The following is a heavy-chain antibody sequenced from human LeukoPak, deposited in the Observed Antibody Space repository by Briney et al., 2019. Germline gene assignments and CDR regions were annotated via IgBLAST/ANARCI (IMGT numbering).Heavy chain of an antibody. J-gene: IGHJ4*02. D-gene: IGHD2-15*01. CDR1: GLTFSDYA. V-gene: IGHV3-23*01. CDR3: AKDYSESRVADVFFEY. CDR2: ITSGFTP. Sequence: GGSLRLSRAASGLTFSDYAMSWFRQAPGKGLEWVSGITSGFTPHYADSVKGRFTISRDNSKNTFHLQLNSLRAEDTAVYYCAKDYSESRVADVFFEYWGQGTLVTVSS.